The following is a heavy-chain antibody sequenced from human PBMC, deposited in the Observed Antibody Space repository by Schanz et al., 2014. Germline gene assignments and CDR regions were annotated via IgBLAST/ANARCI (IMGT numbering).Heavy chain of an antibody. CDR2: ISYDGNEK. V-gene: IGHV3-30*18. Sequence: QVQLVESGGGVVQPGKSLRLSCAASGFAFSDYGMHWVRQAPGKGLEWVAFISYDGNEKHYPDSVKGRFTVSRDNSKNTVYLHMNSLRDEDTAVYYCAKDMNREATAPESWGQGTLVVVSS. CDR3: AKDMNREATAPES. CDR1: GFAFSDYG. D-gene: IGHD5-12*01. J-gene: IGHJ5*02.